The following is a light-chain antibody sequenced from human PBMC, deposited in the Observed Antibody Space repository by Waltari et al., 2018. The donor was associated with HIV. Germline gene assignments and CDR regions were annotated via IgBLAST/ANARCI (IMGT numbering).Light chain of an antibody. CDR2: GAS. V-gene: IGKV3-15*01. Sequence: EIVMTQSPATLSVSPGERVTLSCTASQNVITNLAWYQQKPGQAPRLLIYGASTRATGIPPRFSGGGSGTEFTLTIGSLQSEDVTFYYCQQYNKWPRTFGQGTKVEVK. CDR1: QNVITN. CDR3: QQYNKWPRT. J-gene: IGKJ1*01.